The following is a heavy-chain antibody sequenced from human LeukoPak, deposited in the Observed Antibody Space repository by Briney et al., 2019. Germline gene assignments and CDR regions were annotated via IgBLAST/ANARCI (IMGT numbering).Heavy chain of an antibody. J-gene: IGHJ6*02. V-gene: IGHV1-46*01. CDR3: ARDALIVAVAGLYGRVV. Sequence: ASVKVSCMASGYTSSVSNVCTGRQAPGQGLEWMGIINPSGGSTSYAQKFQGRVTMTRDTSTSTVYMELSSLRSEDTAVYYCARDALIVAVAGLYGRVVWGQGTTVTVSS. CDR2: INPSGGST. CDR1: GYTSSVSN. D-gene: IGHD6-19*01.